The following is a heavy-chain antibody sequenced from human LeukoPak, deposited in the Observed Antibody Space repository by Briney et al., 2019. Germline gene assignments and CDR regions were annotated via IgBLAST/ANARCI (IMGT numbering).Heavy chain of an antibody. Sequence: ASVKVSCKASGYTFTSYYMHWVRQAPGQGLEWMGIINPSGGSTSYAQKFQGRVTITRNTSISTAYMELSSLRSEDTAVYYCARGRAGLTDYWGQGTLVTVSS. V-gene: IGHV1-46*01. D-gene: IGHD3-10*01. CDR1: GYTFTSYY. J-gene: IGHJ4*02. CDR2: INPSGGST. CDR3: ARGRAGLTDY.